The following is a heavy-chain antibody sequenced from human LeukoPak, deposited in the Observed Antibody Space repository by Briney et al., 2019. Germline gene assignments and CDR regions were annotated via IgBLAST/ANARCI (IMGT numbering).Heavy chain of an antibody. CDR2: ISGSGGST. D-gene: IGHD2-2*01. CDR1: GFPFSSYS. J-gene: IGHJ6*03. Sequence: GGSLRLSCAASGFPFSSYSMNWVRQAPGKGLEWVSAISGSGGSTYYADSVKGRFTISRDNSKNTLFLQMNSLRAEDTAVYYCAKGSYQLPNYYYYYMDVWGKGTTVTISS. V-gene: IGHV3-23*01. CDR3: AKGSYQLPNYYYYYMDV.